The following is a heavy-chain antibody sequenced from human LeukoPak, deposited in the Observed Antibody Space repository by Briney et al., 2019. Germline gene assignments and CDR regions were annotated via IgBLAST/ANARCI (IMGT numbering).Heavy chain of an antibody. CDR3: AKDASVGAGDY. CDR2: INSDGSST. J-gene: IGHJ4*02. Sequence: PGGSLRLSCAASGFTFSSYWMHWVRHAPGKGLVWVSRINSDGSSTSYADSVKGRFTISRDNSKNTLYLQMNSLRAEDTAVYYCAKDASVGAGDYWGQGTLVTVSS. CDR1: GFTFSSYW. V-gene: IGHV3-74*01. D-gene: IGHD1-26*01.